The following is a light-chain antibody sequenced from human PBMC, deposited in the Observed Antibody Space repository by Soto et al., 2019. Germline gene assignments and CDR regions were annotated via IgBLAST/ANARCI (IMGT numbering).Light chain of an antibody. CDR3: QQYGSSPRT. J-gene: IGKJ1*01. Sequence: EIVLTQSPGTLALSPGERATLSCRASQSVTNNYLAWYQQKPGQAPRLLIYGASSRATGIPDRFSGSGSGTDIALTISRLEPEDFAVYYCQQYGSSPRTFGQGTKVEI. CDR2: GAS. V-gene: IGKV3-20*01. CDR1: QSVTNNY.